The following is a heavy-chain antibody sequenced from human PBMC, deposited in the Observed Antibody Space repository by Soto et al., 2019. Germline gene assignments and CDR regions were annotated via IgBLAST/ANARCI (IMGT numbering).Heavy chain of an antibody. J-gene: IGHJ4*02. Sequence: QVHLVQSGAEVQKSGSSVRVSCTSSGGTFTNDAISWVRQAPGQGLEWLGRIIPFFGTPDYSQSFQGRLTITADESTGTAYMELRSLRSDDTAVYYCAREVVTETTLGYFDFWGQGTLVPVSS. D-gene: IGHD2-21*02. V-gene: IGHV1-69*01. CDR1: GGTFTNDA. CDR3: AREVVTETTLGYFDF. CDR2: IIPFFGTP.